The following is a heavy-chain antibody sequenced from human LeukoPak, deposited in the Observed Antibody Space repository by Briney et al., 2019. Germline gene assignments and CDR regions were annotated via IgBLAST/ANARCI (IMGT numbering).Heavy chain of an antibody. CDR1: GFTFSTHA. D-gene: IGHD1-1*01. CDR2: VTSGGST. J-gene: IGHJ3*02. Sequence: GGSLRLSCAASGFTFSTHAMSWVRQAPGKGLEWVSAVTSGGSTYNADSVKGRFTISRDDSKNMLYLQMNSLRAEDTAVYYCAKELERRGHAFDIWGQGTMVTVSS. CDR3: AKELERRGHAFDI. V-gene: IGHV3-23*01.